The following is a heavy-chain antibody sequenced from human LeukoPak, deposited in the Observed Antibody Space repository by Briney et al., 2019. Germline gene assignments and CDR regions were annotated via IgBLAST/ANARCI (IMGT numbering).Heavy chain of an antibody. Sequence: SQTLSLTCSVSGGSINIGGHYWTWIRQHPGKGLEWIGYIYYGGTTYYNPSLSSRFTISADTSKNQFSLRVTSVTAADTAVCYCARIQAQRLGELSSRVVDCWGQGTLVTVSS. CDR2: IYYGGTT. CDR1: GGSINIGGHY. V-gene: IGHV4-31*03. CDR3: ARIQAQRLGELSSRVVDC. J-gene: IGHJ4*02. D-gene: IGHD3-16*02.